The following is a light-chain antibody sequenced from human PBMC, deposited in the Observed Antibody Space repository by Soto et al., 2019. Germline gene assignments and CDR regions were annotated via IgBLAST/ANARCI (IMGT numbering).Light chain of an antibody. CDR2: DTS. J-gene: IGKJ3*01. V-gene: IGKV3-11*01. CDR3: QQRRNWVS. Sequence: LTQSPAILSLSPGERATLSCTASQSVDTYIAWYQQRPGQPPRLLIHDTSHRASCVPARFRGSGSGTDFTLTITSLEPEDFAVYFCQQRRNWVSFGPGTRL. CDR1: QSVDTY.